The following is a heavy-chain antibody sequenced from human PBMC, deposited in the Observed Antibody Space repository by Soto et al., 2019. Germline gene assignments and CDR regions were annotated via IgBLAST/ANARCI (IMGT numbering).Heavy chain of an antibody. CDR3: AGSNGITCSPVGS. CDR2: ISPDGHYI. J-gene: IGHJ4*02. CDR1: GLTFSTYS. Sequence: EVQVVESGGGLVKPGGSLRLSCAASGLTFSTYSMNWVRRAPGKGLEWVSSISPDGHYIYYADSVRGRFTTSRDNAWNSLYLQMTSLRADDTSVYYGAGSNGITCSPVGSWGQGTLVTVSA. V-gene: IGHV3-21*01. D-gene: IGHD3-10*02.